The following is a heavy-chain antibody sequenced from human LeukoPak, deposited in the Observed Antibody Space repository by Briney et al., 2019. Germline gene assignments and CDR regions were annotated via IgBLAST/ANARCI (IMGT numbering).Heavy chain of an antibody. J-gene: IGHJ3*02. CDR1: GYTFTSYY. Sequence: ASVKVSCKASGYTFTSYYMHWVRQAPGQGLKWMGGIIPIFGTADYAQKFQGRVTITADESTSTAYMELSSLRSEDTAVYYCARGRPYAFDIWGQGTMVTVSS. CDR3: ARGRPYAFDI. CDR2: IIPIFGTA. V-gene: IGHV1-69*13.